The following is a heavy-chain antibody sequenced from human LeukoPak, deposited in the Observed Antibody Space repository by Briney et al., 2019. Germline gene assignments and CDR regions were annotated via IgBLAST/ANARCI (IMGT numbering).Heavy chain of an antibody. CDR3: ARGHYGMDA. Sequence: PGGSLKLPCAGFGFIFSDCAIHWVRQASGKGLEWVGRIDTRDKGSATAYAASVRGRFAISRDDSESTAYLQMTGLKTEDTAVYYCARGHYGMDAWGQGTTVTVSS. CDR1: GFIFSDCA. J-gene: IGHJ6*02. CDR2: IDTRDKGSAT. V-gene: IGHV3-73*01.